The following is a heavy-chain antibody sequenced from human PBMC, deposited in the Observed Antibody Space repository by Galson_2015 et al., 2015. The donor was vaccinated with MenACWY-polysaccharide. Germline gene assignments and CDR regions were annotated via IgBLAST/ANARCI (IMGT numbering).Heavy chain of an antibody. J-gene: IGHJ4*02. D-gene: IGHD6-19*01. V-gene: IGHV3-7*01. CDR2: IKQDGSEK. CDR3: AGGPGWLVDC. CDR1: GFTFDTYY. Sequence: SLRLSCAASGFTFDTYYMTWFRQAPGKGLEWVANIKQDGSEKFYVDSVKGRFTISRDNAKNSLYLQMNSLRAEDTAVYYCAGGPGWLVDCWGQGTLVTVSS.